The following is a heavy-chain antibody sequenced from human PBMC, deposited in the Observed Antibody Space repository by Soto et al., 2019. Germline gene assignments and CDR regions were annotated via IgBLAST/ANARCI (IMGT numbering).Heavy chain of an antibody. CDR1: GNTFTNFG. V-gene: IGHV1-18*01. Sequence: QGQLVQSGVEVKKPGASVKVSCTASGNTFTNFGVTWVRQAPGQGLEWMGWISPYTDDPSYAQKFQGRVTMTIDTATSTAYLALRRLTSDDTAVYYCARVIPGPEAWFHPWGQGTLVTVSS. CDR3: ARVIPGPEAWFHP. J-gene: IGHJ5*02. D-gene: IGHD2-2*01. CDR2: ISPYTDDP.